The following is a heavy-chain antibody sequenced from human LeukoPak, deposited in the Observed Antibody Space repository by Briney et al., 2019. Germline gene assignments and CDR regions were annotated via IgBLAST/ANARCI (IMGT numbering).Heavy chain of an antibody. CDR3: AKGVSVYYYYYMDV. CDR1: GFTFSSYW. J-gene: IGHJ6*03. CDR2: INSGGRNT. Sequence: GGSLRLSCAVSGFTFSSYWMHWVRQAPGKGLVWVSRINSGGRNTKYADSVKGRFTISRDNAKNTLYLQMNSLRAEDTAVYYCAKGVSVYYYYYMDVWGKGTTVIVSS. V-gene: IGHV3-74*03.